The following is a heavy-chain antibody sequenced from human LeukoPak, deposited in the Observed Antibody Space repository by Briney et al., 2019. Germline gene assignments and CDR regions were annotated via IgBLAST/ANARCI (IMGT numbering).Heavy chain of an antibody. Sequence: GGSLRLSCLTSGFTLSTNAMSWVRQAPGKGLEWISGISGSGASTYYADSVKGRFTISRDDSRNTLYLQMNSLRGDDTTVYYCAKDVGKWESLHFFVYWGQGTLVTVSS. D-gene: IGHD1-26*01. J-gene: IGHJ4*02. V-gene: IGHV3-23*01. CDR3: AKDVGKWESLHFFVY. CDR2: ISGSGAST. CDR1: GFTLSTNA.